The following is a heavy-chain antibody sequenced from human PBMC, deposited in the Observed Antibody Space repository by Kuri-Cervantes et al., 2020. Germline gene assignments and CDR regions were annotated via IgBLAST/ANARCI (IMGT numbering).Heavy chain of an antibody. J-gene: IGHJ4*02. D-gene: IGHD2-21*01. V-gene: IGHV4-34*01. CDR2: INQSGTT. CDR3: ARGSIRGHFDY. CDR1: GGSFRTYY. Sequence: ESLKISCAVYGGSFRTYYWAWIRQPPGKGLEWIGEINQSGTTNYNPSLKSRVAISIDTSKNQFSLKLNSVTAADTAVYYCARGSIRGHFDYWGQGTLVTVSS.